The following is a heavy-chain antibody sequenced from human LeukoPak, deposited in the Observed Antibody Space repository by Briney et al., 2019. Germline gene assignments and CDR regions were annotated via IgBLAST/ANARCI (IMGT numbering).Heavy chain of an antibody. CDR3: ARDRGRYYMDV. CDR1: GFTFSSYW. J-gene: IGHJ6*03. V-gene: IGHV3-7*01. CDR2: IKQDGSEK. D-gene: IGHD6-25*01. Sequence: PGGSLRLSCAASGFTFSSYWMSWVRQPPGKGLEWVANIKQDGSEKYYVNSVKGRFTISRENAKNSLYLQMNSLRAGDTAVYYCARDRGRYYMDVWGKGTTVTIPS.